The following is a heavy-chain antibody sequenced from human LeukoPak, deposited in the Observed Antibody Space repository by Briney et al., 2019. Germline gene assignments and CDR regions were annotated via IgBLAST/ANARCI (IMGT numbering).Heavy chain of an antibody. V-gene: IGHV4-39*07. J-gene: IGHJ2*01. CDR2: INHSGST. Sequence: PSETLSLTCTVSGGSISSGDYYLSWIRQPPGKGLEWIGEINHSGSTNYNPSLKSRVTISVDTSKNQFSLKLSSVTAADTAVYYCARGPRPYWYFDLWGRGTLVTVSS. CDR3: ARGPRPYWYFDL. CDR1: GGSISSGDYY.